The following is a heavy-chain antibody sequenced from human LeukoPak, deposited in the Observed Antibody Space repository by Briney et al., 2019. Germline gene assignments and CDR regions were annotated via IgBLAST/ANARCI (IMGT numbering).Heavy chain of an antibody. Sequence: GGSLRLSCAASGFTVSSNYMSWVRQAPGKGLEWVSVIYSGGSTYYADSVKGRFTISRDNSKNTLYLQMNSLRAEDTAVYYCARVSQYPYMRVTVGSFDYWGQGTLVTVSS. J-gene: IGHJ4*02. CDR2: IYSGGST. CDR3: ARVSQYPYMRVTVGSFDY. V-gene: IGHV3-53*01. D-gene: IGHD2-21*02. CDR1: GFTVSSNY.